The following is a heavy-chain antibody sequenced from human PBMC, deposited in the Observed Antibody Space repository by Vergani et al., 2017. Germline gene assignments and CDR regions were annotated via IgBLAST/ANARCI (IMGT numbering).Heavy chain of an antibody. J-gene: IGHJ2*01. CDR3: ARDRITMVRGVIIEGDWYFDL. D-gene: IGHD3-10*01. CDR2: IKQDGSEK. V-gene: IGHV3-7*01. Sequence: EVQLVESGGGLVQPGGSLRLSCAASGFTFSSYWMSWVRQAPGKGLEWVANIKQDGSEKYYVDSVKGRFTISRDNAKNSLYLQMNSLRAEDTAVYYCARDRITMVRGVIIEGDWYFDLWGRGTLVTVSS. CDR1: GFTFSSYW.